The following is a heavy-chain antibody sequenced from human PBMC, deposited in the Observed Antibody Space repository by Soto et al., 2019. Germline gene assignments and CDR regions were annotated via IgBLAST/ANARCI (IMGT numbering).Heavy chain of an antibody. CDR1: GGSISSGGYY. D-gene: IGHD3-3*01. Sequence: QVQLQESGPGLVKPSQTLSLTCTVSGGSISSGGYYWSWIRQHPGKGLEGIGYIYYSGSTYYNPSLKSRVTISVDTSKNQFSLKLSSVTAADTAVYYCARVYDFWSGYSGYFDYWGQGTLVTVSS. V-gene: IGHV4-31*03. CDR3: ARVYDFWSGYSGYFDY. CDR2: IYYSGST. J-gene: IGHJ4*02.